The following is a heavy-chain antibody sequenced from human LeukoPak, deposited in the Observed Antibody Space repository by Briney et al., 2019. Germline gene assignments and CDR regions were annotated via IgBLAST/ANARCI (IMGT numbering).Heavy chain of an antibody. CDR2: ISWNSGSI. D-gene: IGHD3-22*01. Sequence: GRSLRLSCAASGFTFDDYAMHWVRQAPGKGLEWVSGISWNSGSIGYADSVKGRFTISRDNAKNSLYLQMNSLRAEDTALYYCAKEVYYDSSGLFDYWGQGTLVTVSS. CDR3: AKEVYYDSSGLFDY. J-gene: IGHJ4*02. V-gene: IGHV3-9*01. CDR1: GFTFDDYA.